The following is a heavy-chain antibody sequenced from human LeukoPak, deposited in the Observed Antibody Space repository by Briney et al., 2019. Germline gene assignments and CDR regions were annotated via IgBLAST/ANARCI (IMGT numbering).Heavy chain of an antibody. D-gene: IGHD2-2*01. CDR3: ARGACSSTTCSFDY. CDR2: ISSSGSYV. V-gene: IGHV3-21*01. Sequence: GGSLRLSCAASGFTFNAFSMSWVRQAPGKGLEWVSSISSSGSYVYYADSMKGRFTISRDNAKNSLFLQMNSLRAEDTAMYYCARGACSSTTCSFDYWGQEALVTVSS. CDR1: GFTFNAFS. J-gene: IGHJ4*02.